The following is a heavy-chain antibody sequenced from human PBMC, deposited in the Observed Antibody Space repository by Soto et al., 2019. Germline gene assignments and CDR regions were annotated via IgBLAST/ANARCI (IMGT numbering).Heavy chain of an antibody. D-gene: IGHD2-2*01. V-gene: IGHV4-39*07. Sequence: SETLSLTCSVSGASINNFAYYWGWIRQPPGKGLEWIGTVYYNENTYYNPSLKSRVAISVDTAKNQFSLNLRSVTAADTAVYYCARACSSNSCYDVFDYWGQGTLVTVSS. CDR1: GASINNFAYY. CDR3: ARACSSNSCYDVFDY. CDR2: VYYNENT. J-gene: IGHJ4*02.